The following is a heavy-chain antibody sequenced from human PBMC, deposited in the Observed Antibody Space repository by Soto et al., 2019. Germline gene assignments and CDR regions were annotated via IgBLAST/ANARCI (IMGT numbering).Heavy chain of an antibody. CDR1: GDSLSSNSAA. J-gene: IGHJ5*02. CDR2: TYYRSKWYN. CDR3: ARGRAADRGDWFDP. D-gene: IGHD6-13*01. Sequence: SQTLSLTCAISGDSLSSNSAAWNWIRQAPSRGLEWLGRTYYRSKWYNDYALSVKSRITVTPDTSKSQFSLQLKSVTPEDAAVYYCARGRAADRGDWFDPWGQGTQVTVSS. V-gene: IGHV6-1*01.